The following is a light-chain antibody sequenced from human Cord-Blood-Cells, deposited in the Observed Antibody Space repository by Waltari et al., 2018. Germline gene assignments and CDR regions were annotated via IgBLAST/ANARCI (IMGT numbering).Light chain of an antibody. V-gene: IGLV2-14*01. CDR3: SSYTSSSTLYV. J-gene: IGLJ1*01. CDR1: SSDVGGYTY. Sequence: QSALTQPASVSGSPGQSIPIPCTGTSSDVGGYTYVSWYQQHPGKAPKLMIYEVSNRPSGVSNRFSGSKSGNTASLTISGLQAEDEADYYCSSYTSSSTLYVFGTGTKVTVL. CDR2: EVS.